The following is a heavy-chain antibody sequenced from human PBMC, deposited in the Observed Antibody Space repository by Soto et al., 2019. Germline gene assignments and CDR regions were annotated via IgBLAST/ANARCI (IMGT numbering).Heavy chain of an antibody. CDR2: ISWNSGSI. CDR1: GFTFDDYA. Sequence: GGSLRLSCAASGFTFDDYAMHWVRQAPGKGLEWVSGISWNSGSIGYADSVKGRFTISRDNAKNSLYLQMNSLRAEDTALYYCAKAVGYCSGGSCLRRLSFDYWGQGTLVTVSS. D-gene: IGHD2-15*01. CDR3: AKAVGYCSGGSCLRRLSFDY. J-gene: IGHJ4*02. V-gene: IGHV3-9*01.